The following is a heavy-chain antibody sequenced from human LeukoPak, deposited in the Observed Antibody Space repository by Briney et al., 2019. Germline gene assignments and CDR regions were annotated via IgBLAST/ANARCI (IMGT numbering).Heavy chain of an antibody. D-gene: IGHD5-12*01. CDR1: GFTFSTYG. CDR2: IRYDGSNK. CDR3: AREHSGYDS. J-gene: IGHJ5*02. V-gene: IGHV3-33*01. Sequence: PGGSLRLSCAASGFTFSTYGMHWVRQAPGKGLEWVAVIRYDGSNKYCGDSVKGRFTISRDNSKNTLYLQMNSLRAEDTAVYYCAREHSGYDSWGQGTLLTVSS.